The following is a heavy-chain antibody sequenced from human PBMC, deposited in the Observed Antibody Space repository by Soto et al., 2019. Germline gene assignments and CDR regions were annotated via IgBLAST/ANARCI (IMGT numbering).Heavy chain of an antibody. J-gene: IGHJ3*02. D-gene: IGHD3-3*01. Sequence: PSETLSLTCTVSSGSMSGYYLNWIRQPPGKGLECIGYIYYSGSTNYNPSLKSRVTISVDTSKNQFSLKLSSVTAADTAVYYCARAGDYDFWSGYSNDAFDIWGQGTMVTVS. CDR3: ARAGDYDFWSGYSNDAFDI. CDR1: SGSMSGYY. CDR2: IYYSGST. V-gene: IGHV4-59*01.